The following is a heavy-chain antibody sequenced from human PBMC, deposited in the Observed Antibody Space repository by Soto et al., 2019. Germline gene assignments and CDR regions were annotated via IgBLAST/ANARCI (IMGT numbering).Heavy chain of an antibody. V-gene: IGHV3-11*01. D-gene: IGHD3-10*01. CDR3: ASYLYYYASAY. CDR1: GFTFSDHY. J-gene: IGHJ4*02. CDR2: ISQSSTTR. Sequence: QVQLVESGGGLVKPGGSLRLSCAASGFTFSDHYMTWIRQAPGKGLEWVSKISQSSTTRYYADSVKGRFTVSRDNAKNSVYLEMDSQRAEDTAVYYCASYLYYYASAYWGQGTLLTVSS.